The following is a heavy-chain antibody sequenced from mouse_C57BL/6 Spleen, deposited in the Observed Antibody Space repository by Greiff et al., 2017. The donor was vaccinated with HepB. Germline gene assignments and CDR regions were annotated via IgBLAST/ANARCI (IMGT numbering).Heavy chain of an antibody. CDR3: ARLPAYDDYYFDY. CDR1: GYSITSGYY. CDR2: ISYDGSN. V-gene: IGHV3-6*01. Sequence: VQLQESGPGLVKPSQSLSLTCSVTGYSITSGYYWNWIRQFPGNKLEWMGYISYDGSNNYNPSLKNRISITRDPSTNQFFLKLNSVTTEDTATYYCARLPAYDDYYFDYWGQGTTLTVSS. D-gene: IGHD2-3*01. J-gene: IGHJ2*01.